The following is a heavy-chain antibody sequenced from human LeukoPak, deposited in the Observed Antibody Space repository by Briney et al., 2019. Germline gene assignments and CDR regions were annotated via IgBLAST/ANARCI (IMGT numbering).Heavy chain of an antibody. D-gene: IGHD3-22*01. Sequence: GGSLRLSCAASGFTFSSYWMTWVRRAPGKGLEWVANIRRDGSETHYVDSVMGRFTISRDNAKNSLYLQMNSLRAEDTAVYYCARDDTHYGSSGSFYDAFDIWGQGTMVTVSS. CDR1: GFTFSSYW. CDR2: IRRDGSET. CDR3: ARDDTHYGSSGSFYDAFDI. J-gene: IGHJ3*02. V-gene: IGHV3-7*01.